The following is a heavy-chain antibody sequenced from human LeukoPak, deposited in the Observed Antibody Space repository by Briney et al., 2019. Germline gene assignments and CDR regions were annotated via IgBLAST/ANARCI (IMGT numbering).Heavy chain of an antibody. Sequence: GRSLRLSCAASGFTFSSYAMHWVRQAPGKGLEWVAVISYDGSNKYYADSVKGRFTISRDNSKNTLYLQMNSLRAEDTAVYYCARGGYSSGWYSEYFQHWGQGTLVTASS. J-gene: IGHJ1*01. CDR3: ARGGYSSGWYSEYFQH. CDR2: ISYDGSNK. CDR1: GFTFSSYA. D-gene: IGHD6-19*01. V-gene: IGHV3-30-3*01.